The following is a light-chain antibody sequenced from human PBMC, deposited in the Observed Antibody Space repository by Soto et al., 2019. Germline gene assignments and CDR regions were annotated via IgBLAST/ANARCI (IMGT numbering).Light chain of an antibody. J-gene: IGLJ1*01. CDR3: SSHGGSNNFYV. V-gene: IGLV2-8*01. CDR2: EVS. CDR1: SSDVGAYNY. Sequence: QPALTQPPSASGSPGQSVTISCIGTSSDVGAYNYVSWYQQHPGKVPKLMIYEVSKRPSGVPDRFSASKSGNTASLTVSGLQAEDEADYYCSSHGGSNNFYVFGTGTKVTVL.